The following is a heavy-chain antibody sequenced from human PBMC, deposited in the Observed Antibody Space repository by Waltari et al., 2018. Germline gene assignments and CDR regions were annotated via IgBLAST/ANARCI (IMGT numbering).Heavy chain of an antibody. CDR3: AKDRSITIFGVVMRGYGMDV. D-gene: IGHD3-3*01. J-gene: IGHJ6*02. V-gene: IGHV3-30*02. Sequence: QVQLVESGGGVVQPGGSLRLSCAASGFTFSSYGMHWVRQAPGKGLEWVAFIRYDGSNKYYADSVKGRFTISRDNSKNTLYLQMNSLRAEDTAVYYCAKDRSITIFGVVMRGYGMDVWGQGTTVTVSS. CDR2: IRYDGSNK. CDR1: GFTFSSYG.